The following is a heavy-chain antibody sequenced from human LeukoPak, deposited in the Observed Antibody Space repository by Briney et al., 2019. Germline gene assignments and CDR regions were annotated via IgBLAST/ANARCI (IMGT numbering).Heavy chain of an antibody. V-gene: IGHV4-4*07. CDR3: ARDPMVRGVISSNWFDP. J-gene: IGHJ5*02. CDR2: ICTSGST. D-gene: IGHD3-10*01. Sequence: SETLSLTCTVSGGSISSYYWSWIRQPAGKGLEWIGRICTSGSTNYNPSLKSRVTMSVDTSNNQFSLKLSSVTAADTAVYYCARDPMVRGVISSNWFDPWGQGTLVTVSS. CDR1: GGSISSYY.